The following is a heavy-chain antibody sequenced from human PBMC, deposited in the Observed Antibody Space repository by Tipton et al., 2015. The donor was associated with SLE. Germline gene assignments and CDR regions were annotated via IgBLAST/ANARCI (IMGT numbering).Heavy chain of an antibody. J-gene: IGHJ4*02. V-gene: IGHV4-59*01. CDR1: GGSISSYY. CDR3: ARASYDSSGYYYYFDC. Sequence: TLSLTCTVSGGSISSYYLSWIRQPPGKGLEWIGYIYYSGSTNYNPSLKSRVTISVDTSKNQFSLKLSSVTAADTAVYYCARASYDSSGYYYYFDCWGQGTLVTVSS. D-gene: IGHD3-22*01. CDR2: IYYSGST.